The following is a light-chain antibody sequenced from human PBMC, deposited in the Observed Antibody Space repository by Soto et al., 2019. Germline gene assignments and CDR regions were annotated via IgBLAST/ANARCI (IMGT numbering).Light chain of an antibody. J-gene: IGKJ4*01. V-gene: IGKV3-20*01. Sequence: APLSCYASQTVSSNSLAWYQQKPGQAPRLLMYGASNRATGIPDRFSGSGSGTDFTLTISRLEPEDFAVYYCQQYGGSPTGVTFGGGTKV. CDR2: GAS. CDR3: QQYGGSPTGVT. CDR1: QTVSSNS.